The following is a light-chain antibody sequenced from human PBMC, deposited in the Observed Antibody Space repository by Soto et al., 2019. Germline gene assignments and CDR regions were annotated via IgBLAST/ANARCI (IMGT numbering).Light chain of an antibody. CDR2: RNN. Sequence: QSVLTQPPSASGTPGQRVTISCSGSSSNIGSNYVYWYQQLPGTAPKLPIYRNNQRPSGVPDRFSGSKSGTSASLAISGLRSEDEADYYCAAWDDSLSGRVFGTGTKLTVL. V-gene: IGLV1-47*01. CDR1: SSNIGSNY. J-gene: IGLJ1*01. CDR3: AAWDDSLSGRV.